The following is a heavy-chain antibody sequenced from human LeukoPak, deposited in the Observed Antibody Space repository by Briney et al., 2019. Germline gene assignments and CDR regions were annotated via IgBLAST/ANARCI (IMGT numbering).Heavy chain of an antibody. CDR2: INSDGSST. CDR3: ASLVYCSSTSCYGFDY. Sequence: GGSLRLSXAASGFTFSSYWMHWVRQAPGKGLVWVSRINSDGSSTSYADSVKGRFTISRDNAKNTLYLQMNSLRAEDTAVYYCASLVYCSSTSCYGFDYWGQGTLVTVSS. J-gene: IGHJ4*02. CDR1: GFTFSSYW. V-gene: IGHV3-74*01. D-gene: IGHD2-2*01.